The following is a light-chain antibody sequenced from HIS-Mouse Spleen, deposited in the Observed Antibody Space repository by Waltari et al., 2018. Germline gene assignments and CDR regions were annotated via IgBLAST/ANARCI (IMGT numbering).Light chain of an antibody. Sequence: SYELTQPPSVSVSPGQTARTTCSGAALPKKYAYWYQQKSGQAPVLVIYEDSKRPSGIPERFSGSSSGTMATLTISGAQVEDEADYYCYSTDSSGNHRVFGGGTKLTVL. CDR1: ALPKKY. CDR2: EDS. V-gene: IGLV3-10*01. J-gene: IGLJ2*01. CDR3: YSTDSSGNHRV.